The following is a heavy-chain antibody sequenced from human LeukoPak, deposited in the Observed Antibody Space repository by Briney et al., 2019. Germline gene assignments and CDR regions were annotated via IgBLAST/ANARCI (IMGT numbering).Heavy chain of an antibody. Sequence: PGGSLRLSCAASGFNFDMHAMSWVHQGPGEWLEWVSTINWNGDPATYADSVKDRSTTSTNRAKKYLYLQMNCLRVEGPAFSYCVSDAAGDITGYSFDCWGQGALVTVS. D-gene: IGHD5-12*01. CDR2: INWNGDPA. V-gene: IGHV3-20*04. J-gene: IGHJ4*02. CDR3: VSDAAGDITGYSFDC. CDR1: GFNFDMHA.